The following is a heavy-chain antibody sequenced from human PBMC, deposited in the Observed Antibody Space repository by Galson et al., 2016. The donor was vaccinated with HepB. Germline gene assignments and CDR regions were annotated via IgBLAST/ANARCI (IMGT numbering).Heavy chain of an antibody. CDR2: IHDSGST. CDR3: ARGQSGFYYISTAPFDF. CDR1: GGSISSGNYY. J-gene: IGHJ4*02. Sequence: TLSLTCTVSGGSISSGNYYWSWLRQHPGRGLEWIGYIHDSGSTYYNPSLNGRVSISIDTSKNQFSLKLSSVTAADTAVYYCARGQSGFYYISTAPFDFWGQGALVTVSS. D-gene: IGHD3-22*01. V-gene: IGHV4-30-4*01.